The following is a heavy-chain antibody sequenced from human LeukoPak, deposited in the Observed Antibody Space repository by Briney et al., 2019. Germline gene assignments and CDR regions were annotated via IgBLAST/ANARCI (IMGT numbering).Heavy chain of an antibody. Sequence: PSQTLSLTCAISGDSVSSNSAAWNRVRQSQSRGLEWLRKTYYRSKWYHDYAVSLSSRITVNPDNSKNQYYLQLNSVNTADTAVYYCAREGTTSRSYYYYYGMDVWGQGTTVTVSS. J-gene: IGHJ6*02. CDR3: AREGTTSRSYYYYYGMDV. CDR2: TYYRSKWYH. D-gene: IGHD1-1*01. CDR1: GDSVSSNSAA. V-gene: IGHV6-1*01.